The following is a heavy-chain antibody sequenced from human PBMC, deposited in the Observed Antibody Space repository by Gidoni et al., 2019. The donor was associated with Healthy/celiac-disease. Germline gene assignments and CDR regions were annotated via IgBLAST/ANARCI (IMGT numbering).Heavy chain of an antibody. Sequence: QVQLVESGGGLVKPGGSLRLSCAASGFTFSDYYMSWIRQAPGKGLEWVSYISSSSSYTNYADSVKGRFTISRDNAKNSLYLQMNSLRAEDTAVYYCARDMATVGATWHGMDVWGQGTTVTVSS. CDR2: ISSSSSYT. CDR3: ARDMATVGATWHGMDV. CDR1: GFTFSDYY. D-gene: IGHD1-26*01. J-gene: IGHJ6*02. V-gene: IGHV3-11*05.